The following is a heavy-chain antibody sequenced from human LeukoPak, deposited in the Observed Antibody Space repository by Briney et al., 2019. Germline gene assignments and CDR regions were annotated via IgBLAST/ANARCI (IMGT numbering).Heavy chain of an antibody. CDR2: IYYSRST. D-gene: IGHD3-10*01. Sequence: PSETLSLTCTVSGGSISSGDYYWIWIRQPPGKGREWIGYIYYSRSTYYNPSLKSRVTISADTSKNQFSLKLSSVTAADTAVHYCARGPRGDAFDIWGQGTKVTVSS. CDR1: GGSISSGDYY. CDR3: ARGPRGDAFDI. J-gene: IGHJ3*02. V-gene: IGHV4-30-4*01.